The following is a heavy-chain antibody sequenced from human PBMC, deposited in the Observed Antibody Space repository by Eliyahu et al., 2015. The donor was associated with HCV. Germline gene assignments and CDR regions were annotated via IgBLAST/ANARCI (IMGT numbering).Heavy chain of an antibody. CDR2: ISSNGGST. D-gene: IGHD2-15*01. CDR3: VKAGYCSGGSCYNWFDP. CDR1: GFTXXSSA. J-gene: IGHJ5*02. Sequence: EVQLVESGGGLVXPGGSLXLXCSAXGFTXXSSAMHGVRQAPGKGLEYVSAISSNGGSTYYADSVKGRFTISRDNSKNTLYLQMSSLRAEDTAVYYCVKAGYCSGGSCYNWFDPWGQGTLVTVSS. V-gene: IGHV3-64D*08.